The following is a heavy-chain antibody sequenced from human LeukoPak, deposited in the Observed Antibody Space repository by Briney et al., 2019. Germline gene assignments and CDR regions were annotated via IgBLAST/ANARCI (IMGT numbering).Heavy chain of an antibody. CDR3: ARGRRDGYNLRNFDY. Sequence: SETLSLTCTVSGGSISSYYWSWIRQPAGKGLEWIGRIYTSGSTNYNPSLKSRVTMSVDTSKNQFSLKLNSVTAADTAVYYCARGRRDGYNLRNFDYWGQGTLVTVSS. V-gene: IGHV4-4*07. J-gene: IGHJ4*02. CDR1: GGSISSYY. D-gene: IGHD5-24*01. CDR2: IYTSGST.